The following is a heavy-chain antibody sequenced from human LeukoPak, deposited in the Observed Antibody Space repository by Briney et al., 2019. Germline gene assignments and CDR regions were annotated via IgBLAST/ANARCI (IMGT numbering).Heavy chain of an antibody. V-gene: IGHV3-23*01. Sequence: PGGSLRLSCAASGFTFSSYAMSWVRQAPGKGLEWVSAISGSGGNTYYADSVKGRFTISRDNSKNTLYLQMNCLRAEDTAVYYCAKSLTGSPNWFDPWGQGTLVTVSS. D-gene: IGHD3-9*01. J-gene: IGHJ5*02. CDR3: AKSLTGSPNWFDP. CDR1: GFTFSSYA. CDR2: ISGSGGNT.